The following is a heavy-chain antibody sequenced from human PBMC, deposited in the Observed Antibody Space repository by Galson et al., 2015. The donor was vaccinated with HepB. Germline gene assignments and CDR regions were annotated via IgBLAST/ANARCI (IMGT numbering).Heavy chain of an antibody. CDR1: GFTFSSYA. Sequence: SLRLSCAASGFTFSSYAMYWVRQAPGKGLEWVAVISYDGSNKYYADSVKGRFTISRDNSKNTLYLQMNSLRAEDTAVYYCARGNPGDYWGQGTLVTVSS. CDR3: ARGNPGDY. J-gene: IGHJ4*02. V-gene: IGHV3-30-3*01. D-gene: IGHD1-14*01. CDR2: ISYDGSNK.